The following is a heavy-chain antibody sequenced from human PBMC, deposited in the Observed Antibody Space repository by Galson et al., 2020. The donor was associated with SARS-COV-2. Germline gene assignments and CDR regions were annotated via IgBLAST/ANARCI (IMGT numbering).Heavy chain of an antibody. J-gene: IGHJ4*02. CDR1: GFTFSSYA. CDR3: AKVPYYGSGSYYNYVSR. D-gene: IGHD3-10*01. CDR2: ISGSGGST. Sequence: GESLKISCAASGFTFSSYAMSWVRQAPGKGLEWVSAISGSGGSTYYADSVKGRFTISRDNSKNTLYLQMNSLRAEDTAVYYCAKVPYYGSGSYYNYVSRWGQGTLVTVSS. V-gene: IGHV3-23*01.